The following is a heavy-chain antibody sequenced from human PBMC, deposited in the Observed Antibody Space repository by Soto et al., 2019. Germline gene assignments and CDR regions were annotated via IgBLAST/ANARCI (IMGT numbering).Heavy chain of an antibody. J-gene: IGHJ4*01. V-gene: IGHV5-51*01. CDR2: IYPGDSDT. Sequence: PGESLKTSCKGSGYSFTSYWIGWGRQMPGKGLEWMGIIYPGDSDTRYSPYFQGQVTISGDKSISNAYLQWSSLKASDTAMYYCARQYCSSTSCYQAFDYWGQGTLVTVSS. D-gene: IGHD2-2*01. CDR1: GYSFTSYW. CDR3: ARQYCSSTSCYQAFDY.